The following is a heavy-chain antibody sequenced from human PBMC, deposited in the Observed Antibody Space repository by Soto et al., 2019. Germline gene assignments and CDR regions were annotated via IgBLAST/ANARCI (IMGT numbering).Heavy chain of an antibody. CDR1: GFSLSTSGVG. V-gene: IGHV2-5*01. Sequence: QITLKESGPTLVKPTQTLTLTCTFSGFSLSTSGVGVGWIRQPPGKALEWLALIYWNDDKRYSPSLKSRLTITKDTSKNQVVLTMTNMDPVDTATYYCAHRRSYYDSSGHYYGYYYFDYWGQGTLVTVSS. J-gene: IGHJ4*02. CDR3: AHRRSYYDSSGHYYGYYYFDY. D-gene: IGHD3-22*01. CDR2: IYWNDDK.